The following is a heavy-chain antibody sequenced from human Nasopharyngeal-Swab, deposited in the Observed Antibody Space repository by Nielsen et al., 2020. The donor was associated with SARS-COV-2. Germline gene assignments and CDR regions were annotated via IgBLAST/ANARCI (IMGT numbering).Heavy chain of an antibody. Sequence: SETLSLTCAVYGGSFSSYYWSWSRQPPGKGLEWIGEINHSGSTNYNPSLKSRVTISVDTSKNKFSLKLSSVTAADTAVYYCARARTSQFWYSSSWYAGFDYWGQGTLVTVSS. V-gene: IGHV4-34*01. J-gene: IGHJ4*02. CDR2: INHSGST. CDR3: ARARTSQFWYSSSWYAGFDY. D-gene: IGHD6-13*01. CDR1: GGSFSSYY.